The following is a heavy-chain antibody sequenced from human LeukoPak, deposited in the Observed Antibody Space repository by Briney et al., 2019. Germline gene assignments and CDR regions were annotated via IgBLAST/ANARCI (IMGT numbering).Heavy chain of an antibody. CDR3: ARENRKVTIFGVAKNWFDP. CDR2: INHSGST. CDR1: GGSFSGYY. V-gene: IGHV4-34*01. D-gene: IGHD3-3*01. J-gene: IGHJ5*02. Sequence: PSETLSLTCAVYGGSFSGYYWSWIRQPPGKGLEWIGEINHSGSTNYNPSLKSRVTISVDTSKNQFSLKLSSVTAADTAVYYCARENRKVTIFGVAKNWFDPWGQGTLVTVSS.